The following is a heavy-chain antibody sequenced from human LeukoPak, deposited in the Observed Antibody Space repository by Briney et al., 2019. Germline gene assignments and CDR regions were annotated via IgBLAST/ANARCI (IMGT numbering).Heavy chain of an antibody. V-gene: IGHV3-30*03. Sequence: GRSLRLSCAASGFTFSNYGMHWVRQAPGKGLGWVAVISYDGSKKDYADSVKGRFTISRDNSRNTLNLQMNSLRAEDTAVYYCATWGISWSYTTLDYWGPGTLVIVS. CDR3: ATWGISWSYTTLDY. CDR1: GFTFSNYG. J-gene: IGHJ4*02. CDR2: ISYDGSKK. D-gene: IGHD1-26*01.